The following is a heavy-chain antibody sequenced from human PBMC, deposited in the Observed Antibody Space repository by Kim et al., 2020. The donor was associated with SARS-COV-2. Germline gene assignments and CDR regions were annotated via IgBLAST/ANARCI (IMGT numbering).Heavy chain of an antibody. Sequence: GGSLRLSCAASGFTFSSYGMHWVRQAPGKGLEWVAVISYDGSNKYYADSVKGQFTISRDNSKNTLYLQMNSLRAEDTAVYYCAKGLAREKLYGMDVWGQG. CDR3: AKGLAREKLYGMDV. V-gene: IGHV3-30*18. CDR1: GFTFSSYG. J-gene: IGHJ6*02. CDR2: ISYDGSNK. D-gene: IGHD3-9*01.